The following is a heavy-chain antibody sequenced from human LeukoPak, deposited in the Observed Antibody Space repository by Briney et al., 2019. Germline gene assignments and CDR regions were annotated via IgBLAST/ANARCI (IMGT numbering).Heavy chain of an antibody. CDR3: AKDTSLRFFDY. CDR1: GFTFSSYG. Sequence: PGRSLRLYCAASGFTFSSYGMHWVRQAPGKGLEWVAVISYDGSNKYYADSVKGRFTISRDNSKNTLYLQMNSLRAEDTAVYYCAKDTSLRFFDYGGQGTLVTVSS. V-gene: IGHV3-30*18. D-gene: IGHD3-3*01. J-gene: IGHJ4*02. CDR2: ISYDGSNK.